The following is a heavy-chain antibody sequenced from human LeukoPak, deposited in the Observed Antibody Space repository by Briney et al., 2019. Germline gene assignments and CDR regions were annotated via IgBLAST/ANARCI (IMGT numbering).Heavy chain of an antibody. Sequence: GGSLRLSCAASGFTFSSYWMSWVRQAPGKGLEWVANIKQDGSEKYYVDSVKGRFTISRDNAKNSLYLQMNSLRAEDTAVYYCARALGITGTVGGLFDYWGQGTLVTVSS. V-gene: IGHV3-7*01. J-gene: IGHJ4*02. CDR3: ARALGITGTVGGLFDY. D-gene: IGHD1-7*01. CDR1: GFTFSSYW. CDR2: IKQDGSEK.